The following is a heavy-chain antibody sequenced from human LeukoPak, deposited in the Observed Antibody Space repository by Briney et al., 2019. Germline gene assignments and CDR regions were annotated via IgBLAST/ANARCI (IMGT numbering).Heavy chain of an antibody. Sequence: ASVKVSCKASGYTFTSYAMNWVRQAPGQGLEWMGWINTNTGNPTYAQGFTGRFVFSLDTSVSTAYLQISSLKAEDTAVYYCARTFVVVPAAMVGWFDPWGQRTLVTVSS. D-gene: IGHD2-2*01. CDR2: INTNTGNP. CDR3: ARTFVVVPAAMVGWFDP. J-gene: IGHJ5*02. CDR1: GYTFTSYA. V-gene: IGHV7-4-1*02.